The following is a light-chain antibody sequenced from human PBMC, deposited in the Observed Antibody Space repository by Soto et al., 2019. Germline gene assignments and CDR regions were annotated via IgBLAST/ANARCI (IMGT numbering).Light chain of an antibody. CDR2: SNN. CDR3: AAWDDSLNGRYV. J-gene: IGLJ1*01. Sequence: QSVLTQPPSASGTPGQRVTISCSGRSSNIGSNTVNWYQKLPATAPKLLIFSNNQRPSGVPDRFSGSKSGTSASLAISGLQSEDEADYYCAAWDDSLNGRYVFGTGTKLTVL. CDR1: SSNIGSNT. V-gene: IGLV1-44*01.